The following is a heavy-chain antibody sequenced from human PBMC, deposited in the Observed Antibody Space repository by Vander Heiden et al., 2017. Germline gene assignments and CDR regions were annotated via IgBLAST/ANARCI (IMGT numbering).Heavy chain of an antibody. V-gene: IGHV3-23*01. CDR3: AKDPPEWFLYSDNCFDP. Sequence: EVQLLESGGGLVQPGGSLRLSCAASGFTFSSYAMSWVRQAPGKGLEWVSAISGSGGSTYYADSVKGRFTISRDNSKNTLYLQMNSLRAEDTAVYYCAKDPPEWFLYSDNCFDPWGQGTLVTVSS. D-gene: IGHD3-3*01. CDR1: GFTFSSYA. J-gene: IGHJ5*02. CDR2: ISGSGGST.